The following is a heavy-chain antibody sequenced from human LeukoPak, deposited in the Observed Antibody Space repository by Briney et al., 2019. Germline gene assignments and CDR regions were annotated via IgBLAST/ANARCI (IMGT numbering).Heavy chain of an antibody. J-gene: IGHJ6*03. CDR2: IYYSGST. CDR3: ARLGDTNYYYMDV. D-gene: IGHD3-10*01. Sequence: SETLSLTCTVSGGSISSHYWSWIRRPPGKGLEWIGYIYYSGSTNYNPSLKSRVTISVDTSKNQFSLKLSSVTAADTAVYYCARLGDTNYYYMDVWGKGTTVTVSS. CDR1: GGSISSHY. V-gene: IGHV4-59*11.